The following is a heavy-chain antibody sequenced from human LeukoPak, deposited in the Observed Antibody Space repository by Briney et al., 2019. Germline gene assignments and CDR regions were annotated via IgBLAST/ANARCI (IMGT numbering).Heavy chain of an antibody. CDR2: IYPGDSDT. CDR3: ARQANYYDSSGYYLGARRGGFDY. D-gene: IGHD3-22*01. CDR1: GYSFTSYW. Sequence: GESLKISCKGSGYSFTSYWIGWVRQIPGQGLEWMGIIYPGDSDTRYSPSFQGQVTIPADKSISTAYLQWSSLKASDTAMYYCARQANYYDSSGYYLGARRGGFDYWGQGTLVTVSS. J-gene: IGHJ4*02. V-gene: IGHV5-51*01.